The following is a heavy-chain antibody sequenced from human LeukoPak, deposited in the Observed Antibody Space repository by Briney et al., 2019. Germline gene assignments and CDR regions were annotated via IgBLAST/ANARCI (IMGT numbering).Heavy chain of an antibody. CDR2: INPSGGST. V-gene: IGHV1-46*01. Sequence: ASVKVSCKASGYTFTSNYIHWVRQAPGQGLEWMGIINPSGGSTSYAQKFQGRVTMTRDTSTSTVYMELSSLRSEDTAVYYCARGPVLRFLEWSLTLWFDPWGQGTLVTVSP. D-gene: IGHD3-3*01. J-gene: IGHJ5*02. CDR1: GYTFTSNY. CDR3: ARGPVLRFLEWSLTLWFDP.